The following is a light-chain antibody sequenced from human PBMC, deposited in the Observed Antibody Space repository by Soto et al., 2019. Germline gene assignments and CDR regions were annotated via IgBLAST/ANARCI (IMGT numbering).Light chain of an antibody. Sequence: DLQMTQSPSTLSASVGDRVTITCRASQSISSWLAWYQQKPGKAPKLLIYKASSLESGVPSRFSGSGSGTEFTLTISSLQPEDFATYYCQQYNSYSRTVGQGTKVEIK. V-gene: IGKV1-5*03. CDR3: QQYNSYSRT. CDR2: KAS. J-gene: IGKJ1*01. CDR1: QSISSW.